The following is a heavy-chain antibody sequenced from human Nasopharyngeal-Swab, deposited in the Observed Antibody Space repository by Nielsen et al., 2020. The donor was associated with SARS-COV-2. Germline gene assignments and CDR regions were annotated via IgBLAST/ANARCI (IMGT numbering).Heavy chain of an antibody. V-gene: IGHV4-39*01. J-gene: IGHJ4*02. CDR1: GGSISSSSYY. Sequence: SETLSLTCTVSGGSISSSSYYWGWIRQPPGKGLEWIGSIYYSGSTYYNPSLKSRVTLSVDTSKNQFSLKLSSVTAADTAVYYCARHWVIAVAGISYFDCWGQGTLVTVSS. CDR2: IYYSGST. D-gene: IGHD6-19*01. CDR3: ARHWVIAVAGISYFDC.